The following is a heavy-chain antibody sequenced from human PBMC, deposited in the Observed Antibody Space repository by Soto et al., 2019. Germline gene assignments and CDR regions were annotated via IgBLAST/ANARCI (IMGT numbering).Heavy chain of an antibody. CDR1: GGSLSSSNW. D-gene: IGHD6-13*01. Sequence: QVQLQESGPGLVKPSGTLSLTCAVSGGSLSSSNWWSWVRQPPGKGLVWIGEIYHSGRTNYNPSLKTRVTISVDKSKNQFSLKLSSVTAADTAVYYCARVNSSWYLDAFDIWGQGTMVTVSS. V-gene: IGHV4-4*02. J-gene: IGHJ3*02. CDR3: ARVNSSWYLDAFDI. CDR2: IYHSGRT.